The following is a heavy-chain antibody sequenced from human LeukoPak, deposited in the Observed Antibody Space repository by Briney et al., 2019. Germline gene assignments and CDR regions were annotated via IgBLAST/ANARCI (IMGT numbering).Heavy chain of an antibody. CDR1: GFTFSSYA. D-gene: IGHD6-19*01. CDR3: ARAKVSYSSGRYYYYYYGMDV. CDR2: ISSNGGST. Sequence: PGGSLRLSCAASGFTFSSYAMHWVRQAPGKGLEYVSAISSNGGSTYYANSVKGRFTISRDNSKNTLYLQMGSLRAEDMAVYYCARAKVSYSSGRYYYYYYGMDVWGQGTTVTVSS. V-gene: IGHV3-64*01. J-gene: IGHJ6*02.